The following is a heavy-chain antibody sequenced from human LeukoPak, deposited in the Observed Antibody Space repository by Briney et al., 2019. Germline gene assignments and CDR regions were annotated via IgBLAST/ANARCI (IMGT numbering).Heavy chain of an antibody. CDR3: ASGGF. Sequence: GGSLRLSCAASGFTFSNYAMNWVRQAPGKGLEWVSAISGSGGNTYYSDSVKGRFTISRDNAKKSLFLQMDSLRVEDTAVYFCASGGFWGQGTLVTVSS. D-gene: IGHD3-16*01. CDR2: ISGSGGNT. V-gene: IGHV3-23*01. CDR1: GFTFSNYA. J-gene: IGHJ4*02.